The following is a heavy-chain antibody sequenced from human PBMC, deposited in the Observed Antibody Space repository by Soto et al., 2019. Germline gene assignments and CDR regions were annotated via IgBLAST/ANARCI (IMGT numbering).Heavy chain of an antibody. Sequence: ASVKVSCKASGYTFTSYAMHWVRQAPGQRLEWMGWINAGNGNTKYSQKFQGRVTITRDTSASTAYMELSSLRSEDTAVYYCTTGAVCVGSCYSSVSGYWGQGTLVTVSS. CDR3: TTGAVCVGSCYSSVSGY. V-gene: IGHV1-3*01. CDR2: INAGNGNT. J-gene: IGHJ4*02. D-gene: IGHD2-21*01. CDR1: GYTFTSYA.